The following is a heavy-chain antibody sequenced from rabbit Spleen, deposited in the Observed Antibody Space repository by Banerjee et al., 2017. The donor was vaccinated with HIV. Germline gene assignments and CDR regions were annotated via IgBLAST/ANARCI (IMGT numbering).Heavy chain of an antibody. CDR3: ARGDNNAGNGFNL. D-gene: IGHD4-2*01. V-gene: IGHV1S45*01. CDR2: IYAGSIDKS. J-gene: IGHJ4*01. CDR1: GFSFSNKAV. Sequence: EQLEESGGGLVKPEGSLKLSCTASGFSFSNKAVMCWVRQAPGKGLEWIGCIYAGSIDKSAYASWVNGRFSISRSTSLNTVTLQMTSLTAADTATYFCARGDNNAGNGFNLWGPGTLVTVS.